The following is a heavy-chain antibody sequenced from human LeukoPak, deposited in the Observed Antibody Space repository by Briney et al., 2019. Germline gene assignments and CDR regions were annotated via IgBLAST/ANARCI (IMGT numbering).Heavy chain of an antibody. CDR2: IYHSGST. CDR1: GDSISSGGYF. J-gene: IGHJ4*02. D-gene: IGHD3-10*01. CDR3: AKVTHSYGSGYYPY. Sequence: PSETLSLTCTVSGDSISSGGYFWTWIRQPPGKGLEWIGNIYHSGSTYYNPSLKSRVTISVDTSKNQFSLKLSSVTAADTAVYYCAKVTHSYGSGYYPYWGQGTLVTVSS. V-gene: IGHV4-30-2*01.